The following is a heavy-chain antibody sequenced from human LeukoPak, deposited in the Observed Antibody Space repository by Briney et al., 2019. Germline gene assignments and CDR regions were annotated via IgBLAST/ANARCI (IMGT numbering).Heavy chain of an antibody. V-gene: IGHV1-69*05. D-gene: IGHD2-2*01. Sequence: SVKVSCKASGGTFSSYAISWVRQAPGQGLEWMGGIIPIFGTANYAQKFQGRVTITTDESTSTAYMELSSLRSEDTAVYYCARTVWGVPAADNNYYYYYMDVWGKGTTVTVSS. CDR1: GGTFSSYA. CDR2: IIPIFGTA. J-gene: IGHJ6*03. CDR3: ARTVWGVPAADNNYYYYYMDV.